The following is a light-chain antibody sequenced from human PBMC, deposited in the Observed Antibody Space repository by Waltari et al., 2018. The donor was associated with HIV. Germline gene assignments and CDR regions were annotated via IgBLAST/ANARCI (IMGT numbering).Light chain of an antibody. V-gene: IGLV1-47*01. CDR1: RFNIGRNF. Sequence: QSVLTQPPSASGPPGPRVIISCSRRRFNIGRNFVSWYQQLPGTAPKLLIFRDNQRPSGVPDRFSGSKSGASASLAISGLRSEDEADYYCAAWDDSLRGSYVFGPGTKVTVL. CDR3: AAWDDSLRGSYV. CDR2: RDN. J-gene: IGLJ1*01.